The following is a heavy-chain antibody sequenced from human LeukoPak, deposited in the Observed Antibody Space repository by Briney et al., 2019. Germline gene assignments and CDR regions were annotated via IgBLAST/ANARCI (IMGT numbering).Heavy chain of an antibody. Sequence: VASVKVSCKASGYTFTSYGISWVRQAPGQGLEWMGWISAYNGNTNYAQKLQGRVTMTTDTSTSTAYMELRSLRSDDTVVYYCAREHPYYYGSGSYSRDAFDIWGQGTMVTVSS. CDR1: GYTFTSYG. D-gene: IGHD3-10*01. CDR3: AREHPYYYGSGSYSRDAFDI. J-gene: IGHJ3*02. CDR2: ISAYNGNT. V-gene: IGHV1-18*01.